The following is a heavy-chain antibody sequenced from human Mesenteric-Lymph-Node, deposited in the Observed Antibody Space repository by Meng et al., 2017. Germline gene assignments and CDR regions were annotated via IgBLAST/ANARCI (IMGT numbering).Heavy chain of an antibody. V-gene: IGHV3-11*04. CDR1: GFTFSDYY. D-gene: IGHD6-25*01. J-gene: IGHJ5*02. CDR3: ARDHGSLNWFDP. Sequence: GESLKISCAASGFTFSDYYMTWIRQPPGQGLEWLASVSPTSGSLYFADSVKGRFSISRDNAKNSVSLQMTRLRVEDTAVYYCARDHGSLNWFDPWGQGTLVT. CDR2: VSPTSGSL.